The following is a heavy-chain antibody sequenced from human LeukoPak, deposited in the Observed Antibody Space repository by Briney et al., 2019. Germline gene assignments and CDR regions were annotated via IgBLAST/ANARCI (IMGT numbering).Heavy chain of an antibody. CDR1: AFTFNSNG. J-gene: IGHJ4*02. D-gene: IGHD6-19*01. CDR2: IGGSGAKT. CDR3: VRRGDASSGWGDHDF. V-gene: IGHV3-23*01. Sequence: AAGSLTPSCAASAFTFNSNGIGWVRQAPGKGLEWVSTIGGSGAKTFYAHSVKGRFTISRDNSKNMVHLQMNSLTGEDTALYYCVRRGDASSGWGDHDFWGQGALVTVSS.